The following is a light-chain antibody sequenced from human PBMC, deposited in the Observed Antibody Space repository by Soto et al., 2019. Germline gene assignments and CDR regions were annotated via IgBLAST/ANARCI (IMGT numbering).Light chain of an antibody. CDR1: QSVYTY. CDR2: DTS. CDR3: QQRSNWPLT. V-gene: IGKV3-11*01. Sequence: DIVLTQSPATLSLSPGERATLSCRASQSVYTYLAWYQQRPGQAPRLLIYDTSERATGIPARFSGSGSGTDFTLTIISLEPEDFALYYCQQRSNWPLTFGGGTRVEIK. J-gene: IGKJ4*01.